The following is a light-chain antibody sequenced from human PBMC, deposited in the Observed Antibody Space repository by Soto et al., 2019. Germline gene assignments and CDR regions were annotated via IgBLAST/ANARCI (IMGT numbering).Light chain of an antibody. CDR2: GAS. Sequence: ENVLTQSPGTLSLSPGERATLSCRASQTVSSYLTWYQQRPGQAPRLLIYGASKGATGIPDRFSGSGSGTDFTLTMSWLEPEDFALYYCQQYGTSPITFGQGTRLEIK. CDR3: QQYGTSPIT. V-gene: IGKV3-20*01. CDR1: QTVSSY. J-gene: IGKJ5*01.